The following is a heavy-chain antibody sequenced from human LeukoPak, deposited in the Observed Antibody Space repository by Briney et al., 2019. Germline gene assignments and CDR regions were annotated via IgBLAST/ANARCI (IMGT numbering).Heavy chain of an antibody. CDR1: GASVSSSH. D-gene: IGHD5-24*01. V-gene: IGHV4-59*02. CDR2: LSYTGKT. Sequence: SETLSLTCLVSGASVSSSHWNWIRQLPGKGLEWIGCLSYTGKTDYNPSLTSRVTISLDTSKNQVSPKQTSLTAADTAVYYCSEGYFEPFDHWGQGISVTVSS. CDR3: SEGYFEPFDH. J-gene: IGHJ4*02.